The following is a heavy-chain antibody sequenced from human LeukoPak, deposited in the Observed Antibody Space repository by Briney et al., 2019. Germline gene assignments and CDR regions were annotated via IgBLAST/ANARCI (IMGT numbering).Heavy chain of an antibody. J-gene: IGHJ3*02. CDR3: ARGVGIITGAFDI. CDR2: IYYSGST. Sequence: SSETLSLTCTVSGGSVSSGNYYWSWIRQPPGKGLEWIGYIYYSGSTNSNPSLKSRVTISADTSKNQFSLKLRSVTAADTAIYYCARGVGIITGAFDIWGQGTMVTVSS. CDR1: GGSVSSGNYY. V-gene: IGHV4-61*01. D-gene: IGHD7-27*01.